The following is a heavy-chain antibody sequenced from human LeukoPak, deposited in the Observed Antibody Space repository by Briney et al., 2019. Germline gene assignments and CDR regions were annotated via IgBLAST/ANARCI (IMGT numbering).Heavy chain of an antibody. V-gene: IGHV4-59*01. CDR2: IYYSGST. CDR1: GGSISSYY. D-gene: IGHD2-15*01. CDR3: AGDKRMRVVAGLPLGWLDL. Sequence: PSETLSLTCTVSGGSISSYYWSWIRQPPGKGLEWIGYIYYSGSTNYNPSLKSRVTISLDTSNNQFSLKLSFVTGGDKAVYYWAGDKRMRVVAGLPLGWLDLWGKGNLVSVSS. J-gene: IGHJ5*02.